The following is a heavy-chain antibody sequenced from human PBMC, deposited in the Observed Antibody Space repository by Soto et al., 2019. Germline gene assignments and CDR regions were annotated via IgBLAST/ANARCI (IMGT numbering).Heavy chain of an antibody. Sequence: QVQLVQSGAEVRKPGASVKVSCKASGYTFTSSGISWLRQAPGQGLEWMGWISTYNGDTNDAPKFQERVTMTIARSTSTAYMELRSLRSDDAAVYYCARAGAAPYYYYGMDVWGQGTRVTVSS. CDR1: GYTFTSSG. V-gene: IGHV1-18*01. J-gene: IGHJ6*02. CDR3: ARAGAAPYYYYGMDV. CDR2: ISTYNGDT. D-gene: IGHD2-15*01.